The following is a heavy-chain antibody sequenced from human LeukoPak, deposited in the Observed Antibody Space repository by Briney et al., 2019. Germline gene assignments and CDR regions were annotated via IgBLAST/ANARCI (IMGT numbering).Heavy chain of an antibody. CDR3: ARDLYGDYATDF. CDR2: ISGSSDSI. J-gene: IGHJ4*02. Sequence: PGGSLRFSCTASGFTFSSYTMNWVRQAPGKGLEWVSSISGSSDSIYYADSRKGRFTISRDNAKRSLYLQMNSLRAEDTAVYYCARDLYGDYATDFWGQGTLVTVSS. V-gene: IGHV3-21*01. D-gene: IGHD4-17*01. CDR1: GFTFSSYT.